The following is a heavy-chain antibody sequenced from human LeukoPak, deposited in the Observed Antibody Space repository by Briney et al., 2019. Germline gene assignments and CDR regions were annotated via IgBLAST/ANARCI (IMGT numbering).Heavy chain of an antibody. D-gene: IGHD2-2*02. CDR3: AKDRGEGYTNHLGARSLAY. CDR1: GFTFSSYA. J-gene: IGHJ4*02. CDR2: ISGSGGTT. V-gene: IGHV3-23*01. Sequence: GGSLRLSCAASGFTFSSYAMSWVRQAPGKGLEWVSGISGSGGTTYYADSVKGRFTISRDNSKNTVYLQMNSLRAEDTAVYYCAKDRGEGYTNHLGARSLAYWGQGTLVTVSS.